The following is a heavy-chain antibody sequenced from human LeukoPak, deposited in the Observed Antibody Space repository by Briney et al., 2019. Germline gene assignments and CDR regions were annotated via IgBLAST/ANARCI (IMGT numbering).Heavy chain of an antibody. Sequence: GRSLRLSCAASGFAFNSYGMHWVRQAPGKGLEWVAVISYDGSNKYYADSVKGRFTISRDNSKNTLYLQMNSLRAEDTAVYYCAREDYYDSSPGDVWGQGTTVTVSS. CDR3: AREDYYDSSPGDV. V-gene: IGHV3-30*19. D-gene: IGHD3-22*01. CDR2: ISYDGSNK. J-gene: IGHJ6*02. CDR1: GFAFNSYG.